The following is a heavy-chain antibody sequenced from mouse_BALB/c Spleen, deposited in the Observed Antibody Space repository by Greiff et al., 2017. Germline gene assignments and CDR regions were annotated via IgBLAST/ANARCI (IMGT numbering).Heavy chain of an antibody. J-gene: IGHJ2*01. V-gene: IGHV1S41*01. Sequence: DLVKPGASVKLSCKASGYTFTSYWINWIKQRPGQGLEWIGRIAPGSGSTYYNEMFKGKATLTVDTSSSTAYIQLSSLSSEDSAVYFCARYGNSYYLDYWGQGTTLTVSS. CDR1: GYTFTSYW. CDR2: IAPGSGST. CDR3: ARYGNSYYLDY. D-gene: IGHD2-1*01.